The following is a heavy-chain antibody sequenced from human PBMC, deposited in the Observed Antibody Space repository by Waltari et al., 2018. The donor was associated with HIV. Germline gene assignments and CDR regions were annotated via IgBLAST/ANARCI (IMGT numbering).Heavy chain of an antibody. CDR3: TRLNYHFDF. Sequence: EVRLVESGGGLVQPGGSLRLSCVASGLTFDNYWMSWVRQAPGKGLEWVANIKLDGDEKNYVDSVKGRFTISRDDGKNSLYLQMNSLRAEDTAVYYCTRLNYHFDFWGRGTLVAVSS. D-gene: IGHD3-10*01. V-gene: IGHV3-7*01. J-gene: IGHJ4*02. CDR2: IKLDGDEK. CDR1: GLTFDNYW.